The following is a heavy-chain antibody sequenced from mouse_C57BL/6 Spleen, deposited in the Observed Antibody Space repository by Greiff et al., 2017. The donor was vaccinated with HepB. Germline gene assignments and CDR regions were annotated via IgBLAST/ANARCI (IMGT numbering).Heavy chain of an antibody. CDR1: GYTFTDYN. CDR2: INPNNGGT. V-gene: IGHV1-18*01. CDR3: ARKLGYYGSSYWYFDV. J-gene: IGHJ1*03. Sequence: EVQLQQSGPELVKPGASVKIPCKASGYTFTDYNMDWVKQSHGKSLEWIGDINPNNGGTIYNQKFKGKATLTVDKSSSTAYMELRSLTSEDTAVYYCARKLGYYGSSYWYFDVWGTGTTVTVSS. D-gene: IGHD1-1*01.